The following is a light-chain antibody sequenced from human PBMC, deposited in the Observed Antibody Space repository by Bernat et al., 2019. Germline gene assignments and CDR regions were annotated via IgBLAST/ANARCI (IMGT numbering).Light chain of an antibody. Sequence: DIVMTQSPLSLPVTPGEPASIPCRPSQSLLHSNGYNYLDWYLQKPGQSLQLLIYLGSNRASGVPDRFSGSGSGTDFTLKISRVEAEDVGVYYCMQALQTPLTFGGGTKVEIK. CDR3: MQALQTPLT. J-gene: IGKJ4*01. CDR1: QSLLHSNGYNY. CDR2: LGS. V-gene: IGKV2-28*01.